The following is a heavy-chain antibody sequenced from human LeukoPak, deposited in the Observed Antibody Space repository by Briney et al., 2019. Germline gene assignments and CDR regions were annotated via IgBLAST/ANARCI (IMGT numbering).Heavy chain of an antibody. J-gene: IGHJ3*01. V-gene: IGHV1-18*01. D-gene: IGHD3-3*01. CDR3: ARVSVTLFGAVIILNAFDV. CDR1: GYTFINYG. Sequence: AAVKVSCKASGYTFINYGISWVRQAPGQGLEWMGWISRYTGNTNYALQLQGRVTMTTDTSTSTAYMELRSLRSDDTAVYYCARVSVTLFGAVIILNAFDVWGQGTMVTVSS. CDR2: ISRYTGNT.